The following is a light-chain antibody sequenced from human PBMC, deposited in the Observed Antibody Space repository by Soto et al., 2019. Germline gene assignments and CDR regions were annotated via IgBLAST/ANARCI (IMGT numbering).Light chain of an antibody. Sequence: QSVLTQPPSASGSPGQSVTISCTGTSSDVGGYNYVSWYQQHPGKAPKLMIYEVRNRPSGVSIRFSGSKSGNTASLTISGLQDQDEADYYCSSYSSTSTSLVFATGTKVTVL. CDR3: SSYSSTSTSLV. J-gene: IGLJ1*01. CDR2: EVR. CDR1: SSDVGGYNY. V-gene: IGLV2-14*01.